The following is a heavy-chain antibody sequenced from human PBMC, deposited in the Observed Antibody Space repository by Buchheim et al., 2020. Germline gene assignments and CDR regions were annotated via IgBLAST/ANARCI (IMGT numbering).Heavy chain of an antibody. CDR1: GFTFSSYG. Sequence: QVQLVESGGGVVQPGRSLRLSCAASGFTFSSYGMHWVRQAPGKGLEWVAVIWYDGSNKYYADSVKGRFTISRDNSKNTLYLQMNSLRADDTAVYYCARAYCSGGSCHYYYYGMDVWGQGTT. CDR3: ARAYCSGGSCHYYYYGMDV. CDR2: IWYDGSNK. D-gene: IGHD2-15*01. V-gene: IGHV3-33*01. J-gene: IGHJ6*02.